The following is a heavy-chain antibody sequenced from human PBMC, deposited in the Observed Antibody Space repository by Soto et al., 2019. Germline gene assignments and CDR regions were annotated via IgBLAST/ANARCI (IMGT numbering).Heavy chain of an antibody. Sequence: QVQLVQSGAEVKKPGSSVKVSCKASRGTFSSYTISWVRQAPGQGLEWMGRIIPILGIANYAQKFQGRDAITADKSTGTAYMELSSLRSEDTAVYYCARAPNIVATIRALDYWGQGTLVTVSS. CDR2: IIPILGIA. CDR3: ARAPNIVATIRALDY. J-gene: IGHJ4*02. D-gene: IGHD5-12*01. CDR1: RGTFSSYT. V-gene: IGHV1-69*02.